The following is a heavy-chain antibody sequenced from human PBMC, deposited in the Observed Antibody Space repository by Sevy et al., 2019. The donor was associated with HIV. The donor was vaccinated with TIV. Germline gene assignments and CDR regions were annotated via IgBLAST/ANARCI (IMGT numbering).Heavy chain of an antibody. CDR1: GFTFNTYA. CDR2: ISGSGGST. V-gene: IGHV3-23*01. CDR3: AKDKGHYYGSGSYWNRVLDY. Sequence: GGSLRLSCAASGFTFNTYAMSWVRQAPGKGLEWVSAISGSGGSTYYADSVKGRFTISRDNSKNTLYLQMNSLRAEDTAGYYCAKDKGHYYGSGSYWNRVLDYWGQGTLVTVSS. D-gene: IGHD3-10*01. J-gene: IGHJ4*02.